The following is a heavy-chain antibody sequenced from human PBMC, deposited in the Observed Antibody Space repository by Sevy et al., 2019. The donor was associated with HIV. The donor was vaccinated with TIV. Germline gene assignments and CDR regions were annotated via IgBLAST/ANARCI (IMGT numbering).Heavy chain of an antibody. CDR1: GGSISSYY. CDR2: IYYSGST. V-gene: IGHV4-59*01. D-gene: IGHD2-2*01. Sequence: SETLSLTCTVSGGSISSYYWSWIRQPPGKGLEWIGYIYYSGSTNHNPTLKSRVTISVDTSKNQFSLKLSSVTAADTAVYYCARGGYCSSTSCYYLAFDIWGQGTMVTVSS. CDR3: ARGGYCSSTSCYYLAFDI. J-gene: IGHJ3*02.